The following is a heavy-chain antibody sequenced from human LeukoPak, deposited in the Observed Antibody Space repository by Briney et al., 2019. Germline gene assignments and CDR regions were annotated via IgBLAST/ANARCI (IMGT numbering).Heavy chain of an antibody. J-gene: IGHJ3*02. Sequence: GGSLRPSCAASGFTFSKAWMSWVSQAPGKRLEWVGRIKSKTNGGTTDSAAPVKGRFTISRDDSKNTLYLQMIRLKIEDTAVYYCVTEGYIYGYHSLDTWGRGTMVTVSS. CDR3: VTEGYIYGYHSLDT. D-gene: IGHD5-18*01. CDR2: IKSKTNGGTT. CDR1: GFTFSKAW. V-gene: IGHV3-15*01.